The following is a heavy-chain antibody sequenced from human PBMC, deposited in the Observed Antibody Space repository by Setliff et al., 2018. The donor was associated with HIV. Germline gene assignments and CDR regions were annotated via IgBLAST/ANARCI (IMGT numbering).Heavy chain of an antibody. CDR3: ARGPSSGIYYDSSGQYFQN. CDR1: GYIFTSYG. CDR2: ISAYNGNT. V-gene: IGHV1-18*01. J-gene: IGHJ1*01. Sequence: ASVKVSCKASGYIFTSYGISWVRQAPGQGLEWMGWISAYNGNTNYAQKFQGRVSMTIDTSTSTAYMGLRSLRPDDTAVYFCARGPSSGIYYDSSGQYFQNWGQGTLVTVSS. D-gene: IGHD3-22*01.